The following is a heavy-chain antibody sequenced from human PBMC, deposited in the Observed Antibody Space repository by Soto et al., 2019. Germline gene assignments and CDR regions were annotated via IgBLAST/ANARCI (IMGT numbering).Heavy chain of an antibody. CDR3: VRENYYYGMDV. J-gene: IGHJ6*02. V-gene: IGHV3-66*01. CDR1: GFTVSTDW. CDR2: IKSGGNT. Sequence: EVQLVESGGGLVQPGGSLRLSCAASGFTVSTDWMYWFRQAPGKGLEWVSLIKSGGNTYYADSVEGRFTISRDNSKNTVYLQMNSLRAEDTAVYYCVRENYYYGMDVWGQGTTVTVSS.